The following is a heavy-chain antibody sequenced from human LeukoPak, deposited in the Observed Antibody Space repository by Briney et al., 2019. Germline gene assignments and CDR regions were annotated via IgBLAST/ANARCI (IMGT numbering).Heavy chain of an antibody. J-gene: IGHJ5*02. CDR3: ARGRDYYGSGSYCPTLDP. D-gene: IGHD3-10*01. Sequence: PSETLSLTCAVYGGSFSGYYWSWIRQPPGKGLEWIGEINHSGSTNYNPSLKSRVTISVDTSKNQFSLKLSSVTAADTAVYYCARGRDYYGSGSYCPTLDPWGQGTLVTVSS. CDR1: GGSFSGYY. V-gene: IGHV4-34*01. CDR2: INHSGST.